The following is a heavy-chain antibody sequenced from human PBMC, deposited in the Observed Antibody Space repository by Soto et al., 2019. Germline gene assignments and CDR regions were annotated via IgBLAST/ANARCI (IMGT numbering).Heavy chain of an antibody. CDR2: IHHSGST. CDR1: GGSISSGGYS. J-gene: IGHJ4*02. Sequence: QLQLQESGSGLVKPSQTLSLTCAVSGGSISSGGYSWSWIRQPPGKGLEWIGYIHHSGSTYYKASLKSRVTTSVDRSKNQFALKLTSVTAADTAVYYCARGDFDFWNGFYTGRGGCFDNWGQGTLVTVSS. CDR3: ARGDFDFWNGFYTGRGGCFDN. V-gene: IGHV4-30-2*01. D-gene: IGHD3-3*01.